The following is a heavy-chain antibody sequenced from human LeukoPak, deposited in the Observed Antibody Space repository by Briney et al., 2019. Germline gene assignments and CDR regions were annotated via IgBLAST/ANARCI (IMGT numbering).Heavy chain of an antibody. CDR2: IYSSGST. J-gene: IGHJ4*02. V-gene: IGHV4-4*07. Sequence: SETLSLTCTVSGGSISLYYWSWIRQSAGRGLEWVGRIYSSGSTNYNPALKGRVTMSVDMSKNHFSLKLSSVTAADTAMYYCAREGHSGSQFDHWGQGALVTVSS. CDR3: AREGHSGSQFDH. D-gene: IGHD1-26*01. CDR1: GGSISLYY.